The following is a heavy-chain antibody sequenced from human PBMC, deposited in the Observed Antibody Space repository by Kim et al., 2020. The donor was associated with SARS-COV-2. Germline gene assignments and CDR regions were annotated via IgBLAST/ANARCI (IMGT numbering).Heavy chain of an antibody. CDR3: ASIAARAY. D-gene: IGHD6-6*01. CDR2: DSDT. V-gene: IGHV5-51*01. J-gene: IGHJ4*02. Sequence: DSDTRYSPSFQGQVTISADKSISTAYLQWSSLKASDTAMYYCASIAARAYWGQGTLVTVSS.